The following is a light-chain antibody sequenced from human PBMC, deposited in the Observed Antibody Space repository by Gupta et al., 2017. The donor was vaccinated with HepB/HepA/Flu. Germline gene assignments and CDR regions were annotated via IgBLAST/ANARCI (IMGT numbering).Light chain of an antibody. CDR2: QDS. J-gene: IGLJ2*01. V-gene: IGLV3-1*01. CDR3: REWERSPSV. CDR1: KLGDKY. Sequence: SYELTQPPSVSVSPGQTASITCSGDKLGDKYACWYQQKPGQSPVLVIYQDSKRPSGIPERVSGSNSGNTDTMNSSGTQAMDDSYSSCREWERSPSVFGCGTKLTVL.